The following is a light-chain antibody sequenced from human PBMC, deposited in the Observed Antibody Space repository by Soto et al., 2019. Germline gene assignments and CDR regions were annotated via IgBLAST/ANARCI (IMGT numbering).Light chain of an antibody. J-gene: IGKJ2*02. V-gene: IGKV1-9*01. Sequence: DIHLTQSPSFLSASVGDRVTITCRPSQTITNKMAWYQQKPGKPPKLLIYKESTLHSGVPSRFSGRRSGTQFTLTIDSLQPEDFATYYCQQFKSYAWTFGRGTKLEIK. CDR3: QQFKSYAWT. CDR1: QTITNK. CDR2: KES.